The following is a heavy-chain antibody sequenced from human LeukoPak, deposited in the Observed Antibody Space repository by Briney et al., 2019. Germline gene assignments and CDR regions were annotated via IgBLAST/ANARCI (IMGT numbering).Heavy chain of an antibody. V-gene: IGHV3-30-3*01. CDR3: ARGALYYGMDV. CDR2: ISYDGSNK. Sequence: PGGSLRLSCAASGFTFSSYAMHWVRQAPRKGLEWVAVISYDGSNKYYADSVKGRFTISRDNSKNTLYLQMNSLRAEDTAVYYCARGALYYGMDVWGQGTTVTVSS. CDR1: GFTFSSYA. J-gene: IGHJ6*02.